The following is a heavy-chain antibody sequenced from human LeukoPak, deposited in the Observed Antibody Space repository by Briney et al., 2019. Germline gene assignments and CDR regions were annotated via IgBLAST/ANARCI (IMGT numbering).Heavy chain of an antibody. CDR2: INPNSGGT. J-gene: IGHJ4*02. CDR1: GYTFTGYY. Sequence: VASVKVSCKASGYTFTGYYMHWVRQAPGQGLEWMGWINPNSGGTNHAQKFQGRVTMTRDTSISTAYMELSRLRSDDTAVYYCARVRYYYGSGSYYSIDYWGQGTLVTVSS. CDR3: ARVRYYYGSGSYYSIDY. V-gene: IGHV1-2*02. D-gene: IGHD3-10*01.